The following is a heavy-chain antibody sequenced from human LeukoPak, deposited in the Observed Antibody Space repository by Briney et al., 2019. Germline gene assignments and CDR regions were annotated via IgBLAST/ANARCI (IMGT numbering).Heavy chain of an antibody. D-gene: IGHD5-12*01. V-gene: IGHV3-48*01. CDR3: ARTRKNSGYERFDP. CDR2: ISSSSSTI. Sequence: GGSLRLSCAASGFTFSSYSMNWVRQAPGKGLEWVSYISSSSSTIYYADSVKGRFTISRDNAKNSLYLQMNSLRAEDTAVYYCARTRKNSGYERFDPWGQGTLVTVSS. CDR1: GFTFSSYS. J-gene: IGHJ5*02.